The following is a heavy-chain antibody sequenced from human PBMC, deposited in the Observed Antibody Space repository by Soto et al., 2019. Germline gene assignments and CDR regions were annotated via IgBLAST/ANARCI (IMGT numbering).Heavy chain of an antibody. D-gene: IGHD6-13*01. V-gene: IGHV4-30-4*01. CDR2: IYYSGST. CDR1: GGSISSGDYY. J-gene: IGHJ4*02. CDR3: AREDSSSWYNH. Sequence: SEALSLTCTVSGGSISSGDYYWSWIRQPPGKGLEWIGYIYYSGSTYYNPSLKSRVTISVDTSKNQFSLKLSSVTAADTAVYYCAREDSSSWYNHWGQGTLVTVSS.